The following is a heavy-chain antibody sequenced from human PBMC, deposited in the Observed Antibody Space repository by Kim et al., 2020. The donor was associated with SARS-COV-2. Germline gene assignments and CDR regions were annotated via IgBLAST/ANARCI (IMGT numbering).Heavy chain of an antibody. Sequence: RYSPSFQGQVTISADKSISTAYLQWSSLKASDTAMYYCARHVLSSGPPDYWGQGTLVTVSS. D-gene: IGHD6-19*01. CDR3: ARHVLSSGPPDY. V-gene: IGHV5-51*01. J-gene: IGHJ4*02.